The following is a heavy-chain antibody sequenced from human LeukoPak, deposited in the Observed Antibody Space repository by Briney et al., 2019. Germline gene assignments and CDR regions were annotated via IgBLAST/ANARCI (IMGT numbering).Heavy chain of an antibody. D-gene: IGHD3-3*01. CDR1: GGSFSGYY. V-gene: IGHV4-34*01. J-gene: IGHJ6*03. CDR3: ARAHYDFWSGYYTGRKSYYYYMDV. CDR2: INHSGST. Sequence: PSETLSLTCAVYGGSFSGYYWSWIRQPPGKGLEWIGEINHSGSTNYNPSLKSRVTISVDTSKNQFSLKLSSVTAADTAVYYCARAHYDFWSGYYTGRKSYYYYMDVWGKGTTVTVSS.